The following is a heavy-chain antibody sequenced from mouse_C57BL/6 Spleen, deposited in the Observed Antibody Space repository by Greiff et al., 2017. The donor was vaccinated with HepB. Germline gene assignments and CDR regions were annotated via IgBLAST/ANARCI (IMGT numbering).Heavy chain of an antibody. Sequence: QVQLQQSGAELVRPGSSVKLSCKASGYTFTSYWMHWVKQRPIQGLEWIGNIDPSDSETHYNQKFKDKATLTVDKSSSTAYMQLSSLTSEDSAVYYCAREDDGYSPFAYWGQGTLVTVSA. CDR3: AREDDGYSPFAY. V-gene: IGHV1-52*01. D-gene: IGHD2-3*01. J-gene: IGHJ3*01. CDR2: IDPSDSET. CDR1: GYTFTSYW.